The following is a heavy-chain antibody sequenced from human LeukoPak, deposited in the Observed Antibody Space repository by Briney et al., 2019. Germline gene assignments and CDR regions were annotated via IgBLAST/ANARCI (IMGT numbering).Heavy chain of an antibody. CDR1: GFTFSSYN. CDR3: TTYPYSSGWYPFDS. D-gene: IGHD6-19*01. J-gene: IGHJ5*01. V-gene: IGHV3-15*01. Sequence: GGSLRLSCAASGFTFSSYNMNWVRQAPGKGLEWVGRIKSKTDGGTMEYAAPVQGRFTPSRDDSKNTLYLQMNSLKTEDTAVYYCTTYPYSSGWYPFDSWGQGTLVTVSS. CDR2: IKSKTDGGTM.